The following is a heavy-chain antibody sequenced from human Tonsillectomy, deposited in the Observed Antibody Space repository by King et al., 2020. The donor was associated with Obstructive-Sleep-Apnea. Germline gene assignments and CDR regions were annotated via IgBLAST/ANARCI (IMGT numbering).Heavy chain of an antibody. J-gene: IGHJ3*02. CDR2: INWNSGYI. V-gene: IGHV3-9*01. Sequence: VQLVESGGGLVQPGRSLRLSCATSGSTFDDYAMHWVRQAPGEGLEWVSGINWNSGYIAYADSVKGRFTISRDNAKNSLSLQMNSLRADDTALYYCVKDRAGGVPDAFHIWGQGIMVTVSS. D-gene: IGHD3-16*01. CDR3: VKDRAGGVPDAFHI. CDR1: GSTFDDYA.